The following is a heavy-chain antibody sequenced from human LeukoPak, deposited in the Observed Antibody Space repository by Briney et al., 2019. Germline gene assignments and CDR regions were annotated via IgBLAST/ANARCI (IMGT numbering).Heavy chain of an antibody. CDR1: GFTFSSCA. CDR3: AKAHGLQSATSNYAFHI. D-gene: IGHD1-1*01. V-gene: IGHV3-23*01. CDR2: ISGSGTNT. Sequence: GGSLRLSCAASGFTFSSCAMSWVRQAPGKGLEWVSSISGSGTNTYYAHSVKGRFTISRDNSKNTLYLQMNSLRAEDTAVYYCAKAHGLQSATSNYAFHIWGQGTMVTVSS. J-gene: IGHJ3*02.